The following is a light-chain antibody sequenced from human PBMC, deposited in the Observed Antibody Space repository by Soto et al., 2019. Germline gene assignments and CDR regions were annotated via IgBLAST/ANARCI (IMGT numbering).Light chain of an antibody. CDR1: QSVSSSY. CDR2: GAS. Sequence: EILLTQSPCTLALSPGERATLSCGASQSVSSSYLAWYQQKPGQAPRLLIYGASSRATGIPERFSGSGSGTDFTLTISRLEPEDFEVYYCQQYGSSPWTFGQGTKVDIK. V-gene: IGKV3-20*01. J-gene: IGKJ1*01. CDR3: QQYGSSPWT.